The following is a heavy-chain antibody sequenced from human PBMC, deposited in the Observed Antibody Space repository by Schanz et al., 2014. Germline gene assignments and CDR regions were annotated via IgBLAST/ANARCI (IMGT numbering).Heavy chain of an antibody. D-gene: IGHD2-15*01. CDR2: VWSDGNTK. CDR1: GFTFSDHF. V-gene: IGHV3-33*08. J-gene: IGHJ6*03. Sequence: QVQLVESGGGVVQPGGSLRLSCAASGFTFSDHFMDWVRQAPGKGPEWVALVWSDGNTKYYVDSVKGRFTISRDNSMNTLHLQMDGLRVEDTAVYYCARDAVALVPEYFMDVWGKGTPVTVSS. CDR3: ARDAVALVPEYFMDV.